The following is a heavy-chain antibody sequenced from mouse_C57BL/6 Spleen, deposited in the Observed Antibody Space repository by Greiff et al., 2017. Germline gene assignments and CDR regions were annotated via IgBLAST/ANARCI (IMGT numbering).Heavy chain of an antibody. V-gene: IGHV1-81*01. CDR2: IYPRSGNT. J-gene: IGHJ2*01. D-gene: IGHD1-1*01. CDR1: GYTFTSYG. Sequence: VQLQESGAELARPGASVKLSCTASGYTFTSYGISWVKQRTGQGLEWIGEIYPRSGNTYYNEQFKGKATLTADKSSSTAYMELRSLTSEDSAVYFCARDYGSSYKDYWGQGTTLTVSS. CDR3: ARDYGSSYKDY.